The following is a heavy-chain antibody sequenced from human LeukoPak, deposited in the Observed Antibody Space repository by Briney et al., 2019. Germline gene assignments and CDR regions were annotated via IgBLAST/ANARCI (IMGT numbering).Heavy chain of an antibody. D-gene: IGHD3-10*01. CDR2: IDWDDDK. CDR3: ARTTYYGSGSYYYYYMDV. J-gene: IGHJ6*03. V-gene: IGHV2-70*11. CDR1: GFSLSTSGMC. Sequence: SGPTLVNPTQTLTLTCTFSGFSLSTSGMCVSWIRQPPGKALEWLARIDWDDDKYYSTSLKTRLTISKDTSKNQVVLTMTNMDPVDTATYYCARTTYYGSGSYYYYYMDVWGKGTTVTVSS.